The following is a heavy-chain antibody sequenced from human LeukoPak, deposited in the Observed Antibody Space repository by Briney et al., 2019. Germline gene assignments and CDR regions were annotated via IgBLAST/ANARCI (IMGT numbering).Heavy chain of an antibody. CDR3: ARNIAVAGRGDYMDV. D-gene: IGHD6-19*01. J-gene: IGHJ6*03. CDR1: GGSISSSSYY. Sequence: PSETLSLTCTVSGGSISSSSYYWGWIRQPPGKGLEWIGSIYYSGSTYYNPSLKSRVTISVDTSKSQFSLKLSSVTAADTAVYYCARNIAVAGRGDYMDVWGKGTTVTISS. V-gene: IGHV4-39*01. CDR2: IYYSGST.